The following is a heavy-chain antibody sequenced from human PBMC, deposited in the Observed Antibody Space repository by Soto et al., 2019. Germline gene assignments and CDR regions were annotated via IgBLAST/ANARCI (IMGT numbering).Heavy chain of an antibody. V-gene: IGHV4-4*02. J-gene: IGHJ4*02. D-gene: IGHD2-21*01. CDR1: GGSITNNNW. Sequence: QVQLQESVPRLVKPSGTLSLTCTISGGSITNNNWWSWFLLPPAKGLQWIGDIYHAGSTKYNPSLERRVTRSVDTSNNQLALTLTSVTAAETAFYFCARGPPIVGNTTPLDSWGQGTLVTVS. CDR3: ARGPPIVGNTTPLDS. CDR2: IYHAGST.